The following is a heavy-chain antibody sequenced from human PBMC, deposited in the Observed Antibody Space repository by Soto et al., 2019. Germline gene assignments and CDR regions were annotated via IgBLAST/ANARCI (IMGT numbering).Heavy chain of an antibody. D-gene: IGHD4-17*01. J-gene: IGHJ6*02. CDR2: IYYSGDT. Sequence: PSETLSLTCTVSGGSIRSYYWSWIRQPPGKGLEWIGYIYYSGDTNYNPSLKSRVTISVDTSKNQFSLKLSSVTAADTAVYYCARQITVNYYYYYGMDVWGQGTTVTVSS. CDR1: GGSIRSYY. V-gene: IGHV4-59*01. CDR3: ARQITVNYYYYYGMDV.